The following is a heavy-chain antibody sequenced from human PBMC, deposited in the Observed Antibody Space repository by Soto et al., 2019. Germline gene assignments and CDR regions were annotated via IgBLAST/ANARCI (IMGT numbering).Heavy chain of an antibody. J-gene: IGHJ4*02. CDR1: GFTFSSYA. CDR3: AKGQYYYGSGSYVY. D-gene: IGHD3-10*01. V-gene: IGHV3-23*01. CDR2: ISGSGGST. Sequence: GGSLRLSCAASGFTFSSYAMSWVRQAPGKGLEWVSAISGSGGSTYYADSVKGRFTISRDNSKNTLYLQMNSLRAEDTAVYYCAKGQYYYGSGSYVYWGQGTLVTVSS.